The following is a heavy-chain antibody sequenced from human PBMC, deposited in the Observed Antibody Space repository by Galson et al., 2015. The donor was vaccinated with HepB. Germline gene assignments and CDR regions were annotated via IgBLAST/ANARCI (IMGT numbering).Heavy chain of an antibody. V-gene: IGHV1-2*02. CDR3: ARGEWIAAAGTVDY. CDR1: GSTFTGYY. Sequence: SVKVSCKASGSTFTGYYMHWVRQAPGQGLEWMGWINPNSGGTNYAQKFQGRVTMTRDTSISTAYMELSRLRSDDTAVYYCARGEWIAAAGTVDYWGQGTLVTVSS. J-gene: IGHJ4*02. CDR2: INPNSGGT. D-gene: IGHD6-13*01.